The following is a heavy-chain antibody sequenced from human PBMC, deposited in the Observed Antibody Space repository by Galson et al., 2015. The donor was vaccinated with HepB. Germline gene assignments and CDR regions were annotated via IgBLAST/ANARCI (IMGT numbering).Heavy chain of an antibody. D-gene: IGHD3-3*01. V-gene: IGHV1-18*04. J-gene: IGHJ5*01. CDR2: TNGYNGNT. CDR1: GFSFTRYG. CDR3: ARDYHDFWSRYGGGPHTWLDC. Sequence: SVKVSCKASGFSFTRYGFSWVRRAPGEGLEWMGWTNGYNGNTKYAEKFQGRASMTTDTSTNTAYVELRNLRSNDTAVYYCARDYHDFWSRYGGGPHTWLDCWGQGSLVIVSS.